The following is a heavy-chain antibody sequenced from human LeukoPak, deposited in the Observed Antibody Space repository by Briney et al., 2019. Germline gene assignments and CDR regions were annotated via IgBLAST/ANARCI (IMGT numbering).Heavy chain of an antibody. V-gene: IGHV4-4*07. D-gene: IGHD2-21*01. CDR3: ARHLWCGIGSKKEDAFDI. CDR2: IYTSGST. CDR1: GGSISSYY. Sequence: SETLSLTCTVSGGSISSYYWSWIRQPAGKGLEWIGRIYTSGSTNYNPSLKSRVTMSVDTSKNQLSLTLRSVSATDAAVYYCARHLWCGIGSKKEDAFDIWGQGTLVTVSS. J-gene: IGHJ3*02.